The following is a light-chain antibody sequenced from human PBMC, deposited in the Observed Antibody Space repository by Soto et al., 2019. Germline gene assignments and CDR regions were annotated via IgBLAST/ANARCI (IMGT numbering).Light chain of an antibody. CDR1: QDISGY. CDR3: QQLKDYPPT. V-gene: IGKV1-9*01. Sequence: DVPLTQSPSFLSASVADRVTITCRASQDISGYLAWYHQNPGKAPKLLIHSTSTLQRGVPSRFSGSGSGTEFTLTISSLQPEDFATYYCQQLKDYPPTFGPGTKVDVK. CDR2: STS. J-gene: IGKJ3*01.